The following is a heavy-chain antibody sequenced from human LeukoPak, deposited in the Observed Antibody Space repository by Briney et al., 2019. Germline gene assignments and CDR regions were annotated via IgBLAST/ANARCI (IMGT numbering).Heavy chain of an antibody. D-gene: IGHD6-19*01. CDR1: GSSLSASGLS. Sequence: ESGPTRGKPTQTLTPTCTFSGSSLSASGLSVGWIRQPPGKALEWLALIYWDDDKRYSPSLKTRLTITKDPSKNQVVLTMTNMDPVDTATYYCAHRHSSGWYSCFDYWGQGTLVTVSS. J-gene: IGHJ4*02. CDR2: IYWDDDK. V-gene: IGHV2-5*02. CDR3: AHRHSSGWYSCFDY.